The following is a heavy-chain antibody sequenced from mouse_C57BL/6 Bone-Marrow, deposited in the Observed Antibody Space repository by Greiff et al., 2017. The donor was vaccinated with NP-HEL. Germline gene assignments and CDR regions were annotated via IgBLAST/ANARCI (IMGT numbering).Heavy chain of an antibody. CDR1: GFTFSSYT. CDR2: ISGGGGNT. V-gene: IGHV5-9*04. CDR3: ALRRPYWYFDV. Sequence: EVQLQESGGGLVKPGGSLKLSCAASGFTFSSYTMSWVRQTPEKRLEWVATISGGGGNTYYPDSVKGRFTISRDNAKNTLYLQMSSLRSEDTALYYCALRRPYWYFDVWGTGTTVTVSS. J-gene: IGHJ1*03. D-gene: IGHD2-12*01.